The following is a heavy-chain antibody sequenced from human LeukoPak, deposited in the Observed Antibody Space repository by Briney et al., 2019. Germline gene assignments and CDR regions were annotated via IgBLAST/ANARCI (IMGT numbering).Heavy chain of an antibody. D-gene: IGHD4-23*01. Sequence: ASVKVSCKASGYTFTSYDINWVRQANGQGLEWMGWMNTNSGNTGYSQKFQGRVTMNRNTSINTAYMALSSLRSGDTAVYFFARGSPLYGSNSGVDYWGQGTLVTVSS. V-gene: IGHV1-8*01. CDR3: ARGSPLYGSNSGVDY. CDR1: GYTFTSYD. CDR2: MNTNSGNT. J-gene: IGHJ4*02.